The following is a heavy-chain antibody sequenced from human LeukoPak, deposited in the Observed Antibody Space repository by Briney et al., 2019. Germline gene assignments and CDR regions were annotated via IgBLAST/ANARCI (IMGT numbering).Heavy chain of an antibody. CDR1: GYTFTGYY. Sequence: ASVKVSCKASGYTFTGYYMHWVRQAPGQGLEWMGWINPNSGGTNYAQKFQGRVTMTRDTSISTAYMELSRLRSDDTAVYYCARHRITMIVVNAFDIWGQGTMVTVSS. D-gene: IGHD3-22*01. V-gene: IGHV1-2*02. CDR2: INPNSGGT. CDR3: ARHRITMIVVNAFDI. J-gene: IGHJ3*02.